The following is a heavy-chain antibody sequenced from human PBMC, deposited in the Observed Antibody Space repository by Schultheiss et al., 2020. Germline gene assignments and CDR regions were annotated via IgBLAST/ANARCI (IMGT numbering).Heavy chain of an antibody. V-gene: IGHV4-59*04. CDR3: ASHSNLRGLRLGELSLFDY. CDR1: GGSISSYY. CDR2: IYYSGST. Sequence: SETLSLTCTVSGGSISSYYWSWIRQHPGKGLEWIGYIYYSGSTYYNPSLKSRVTISVDTSKNQFSLKLSSVTAADTAVYYCASHSNLRGLRLGELSLFDYWGQGTLVTVSS. J-gene: IGHJ4*02. D-gene: IGHD3-16*02.